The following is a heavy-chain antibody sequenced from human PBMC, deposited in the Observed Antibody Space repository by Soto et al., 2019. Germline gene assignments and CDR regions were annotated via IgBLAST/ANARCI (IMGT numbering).Heavy chain of an antibody. CDR1: GFGFSTHA. V-gene: IGHV3-23*01. CDR2: ITNTGITT. CDR3: GKEGRGRGWLVFNY. J-gene: IGHJ4*02. D-gene: IGHD6-19*01. Sequence: GGSLRLSCAASGFGFSTHALSWVRQAPGKGLEWLSSITNTGITTRYADSVKGRFTISRENSRNTLHLQMNNLRVDDTAVYYWGKEGRGRGWLVFNYWGQGIVVTVSS.